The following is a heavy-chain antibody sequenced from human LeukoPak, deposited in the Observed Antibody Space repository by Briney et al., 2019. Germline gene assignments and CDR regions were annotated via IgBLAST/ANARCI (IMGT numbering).Heavy chain of an antibody. D-gene: IGHD3-22*01. V-gene: IGHV1-69*05. CDR1: GGTFSSYA. CDR2: IIPIFGTA. Sequence: GASVKVSCKASGGTFSSYAISWVRQAPGQGLEWMGGIIPIFGTANYAQKFQGRVTITTDESTSTAYMKLSSLRSEDTAVYYCARFRDPYYYDSSTSPGWFDPWGQGTLVTVSS. J-gene: IGHJ5*02. CDR3: ARFRDPYYYDSSTSPGWFDP.